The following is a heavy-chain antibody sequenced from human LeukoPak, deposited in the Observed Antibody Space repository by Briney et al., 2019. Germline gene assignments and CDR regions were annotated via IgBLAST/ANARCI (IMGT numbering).Heavy chain of an antibody. D-gene: IGHD3-22*01. J-gene: IGHJ3*02. Sequence: SETLSLTCTVSGGSISSGSYYWSWIRQPAGKGLEWIGRIYTSGSTNYNPSLKSRVTISVDTSKNQFSLKLSSVTAADTAVYYRARAYYDSSGYYGEELHAFDIWGQGTMVTVSS. CDR3: ARAYYDSSGYYGEELHAFDI. CDR1: GGSISSGSYY. V-gene: IGHV4-61*02. CDR2: IYTSGST.